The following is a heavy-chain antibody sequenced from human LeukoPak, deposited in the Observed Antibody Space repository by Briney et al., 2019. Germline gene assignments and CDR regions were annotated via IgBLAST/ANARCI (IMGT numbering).Heavy chain of an antibody. CDR2: IKSKTDGGTT. V-gene: IGHV3-15*01. CDR3: TTLTRNKRFGELFFYYYYYYMDV. D-gene: IGHD3-10*01. Sequence: KPGGSLRLSCAASGFTFNDAWMSWVRQAPGKGLEWVGRIKSKTDGGTTDYAAPVKGRFTISRDDSKNTLYLQMNSLKTEDTAVYYCTTLTRNKRFGELFFYYYYYYMDVWGKGTTVTVSS. CDR1: GFTFNDAW. J-gene: IGHJ6*03.